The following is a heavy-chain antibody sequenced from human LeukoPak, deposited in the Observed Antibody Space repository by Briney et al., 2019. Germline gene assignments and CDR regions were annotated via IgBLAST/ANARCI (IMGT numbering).Heavy chain of an antibody. CDR3: AIYDGGLFEY. V-gene: IGHV3-23*01. J-gene: IGHJ4*02. D-gene: IGHD3-22*01. CDR1: GFTFSSYA. CDR2: ISGSDGST. Sequence: GGSLRLSCAASGFTFSSYAMNWARQAPGKGLEWVSAISGSDGSTYYADSVKGRFTLSRDNSKNTLYLQMNSLRAEDTAVYYCAIYDGGLFEYWGQGTLVTVSS.